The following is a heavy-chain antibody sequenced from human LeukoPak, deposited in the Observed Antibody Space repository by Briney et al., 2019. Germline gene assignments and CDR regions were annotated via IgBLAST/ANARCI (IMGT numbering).Heavy chain of an antibody. CDR3: ARESGSYYSVDYFDY. CDR1: GGSISSYY. D-gene: IGHD1-26*01. J-gene: IGHJ4*02. Sequence: SETLSLTCTVSGGSISSYYWSWIQQPAGKGLEWIGRIYTSGSTNYNPSLKSRVTMSVDTSKNQFSLKLSSVTAADTAVYYCARESGSYYSVDYFDYWGQGTLVTVSS. V-gene: IGHV4-4*07. CDR2: IYTSGST.